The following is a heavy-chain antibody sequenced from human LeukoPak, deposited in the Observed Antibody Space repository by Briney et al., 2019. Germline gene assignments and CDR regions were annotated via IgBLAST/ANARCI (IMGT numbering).Heavy chain of an antibody. D-gene: IGHD3-9*01. CDR3: ARGPGRRYLDWLFPRLDY. J-gene: IGHJ4*02. CDR1: GGTFSSYA. Sequence: SVKVSCKASGGTFSSYAISWVRQAPGQGLEWMGGIIPIFGTANYAQKFQGRVTITADESTSTAYMELSSLRSEDTAVYYCARGPGRRYLDWLFPRLDYWGQGTLVTVSS. V-gene: IGHV1-69*13. CDR2: IIPIFGTA.